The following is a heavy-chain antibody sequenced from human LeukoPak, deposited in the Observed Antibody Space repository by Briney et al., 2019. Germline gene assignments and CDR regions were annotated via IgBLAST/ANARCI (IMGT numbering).Heavy chain of an antibody. CDR2: IIPIFGTA. CDR1: GGTFSSYA. CDR3: AREHLGYCSSTSCLDY. Sequence: ASVKVSCKASGGTFSSYAISWVRQAPGQGLEWMGGIIPIFGTANYAQKFQGRVTITTDESTSTAYMELSSLRSEDTAVYYCAREHLGYCSSTSCLDYWGQGTLVTVSS. J-gene: IGHJ4*02. V-gene: IGHV1-69*05. D-gene: IGHD2-2*01.